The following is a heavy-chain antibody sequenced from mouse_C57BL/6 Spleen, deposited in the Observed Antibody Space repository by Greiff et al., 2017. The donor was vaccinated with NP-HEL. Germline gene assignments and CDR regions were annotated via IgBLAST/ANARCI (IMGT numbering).Heavy chain of an antibody. J-gene: IGHJ4*01. D-gene: IGHD1-3*01. CDR3: ARRSDPYAMDY. CDR1: GYTFTSYW. Sequence: QVQLQQPGAELVRPGSSVKLSCKASGYTFTSYWMHWVKQRPIQGLEWIGNIDPSDSETHYNQKFKDKATLPVDKSSSTAYMQLSSLTSEDSAVYYCARRSDPYAMDYWGQGTSVTVSS. V-gene: IGHV1-52*01. CDR2: IDPSDSET.